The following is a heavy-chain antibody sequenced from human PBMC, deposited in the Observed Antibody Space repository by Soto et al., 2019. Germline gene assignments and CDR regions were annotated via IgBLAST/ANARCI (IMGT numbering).Heavy chain of an antibody. V-gene: IGHV4-31*03. D-gene: IGHD6-19*01. CDR2: IYYSGST. CDR3: ARRGYSSGWYGVYFDY. Sequence: SETLSLTCTVSGGSISSGGYYWSWIRQHPGKGLEWIGYIYYSGSTYYNPSLKSRVTISVDTSKNQFSLKLSSVTAADTAVYYCARRGYSSGWYGVYFDYWGQGTLVTVSS. J-gene: IGHJ4*02. CDR1: GGSISSGGYY.